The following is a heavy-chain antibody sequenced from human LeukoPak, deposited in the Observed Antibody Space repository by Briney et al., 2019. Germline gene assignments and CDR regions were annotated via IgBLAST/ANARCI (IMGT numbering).Heavy chain of an antibody. J-gene: IGHJ4*02. D-gene: IGHD2-21*01. CDR3: AEDVAFLN. Sequence: SETLSLTCTVSGYSISSGYYWGWIRQPPGKGLEWIGSIYHSGSTYYNPSLKSRVTITVDTSKNQFSLKLSSVTAADTAVYYCAEDVAFLNWGQGILVTVSS. CDR2: IYHSGST. V-gene: IGHV4-38-2*02. CDR1: GYSISSGYY.